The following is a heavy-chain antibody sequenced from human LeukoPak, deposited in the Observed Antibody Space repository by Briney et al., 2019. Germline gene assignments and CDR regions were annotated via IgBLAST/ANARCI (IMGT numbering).Heavy chain of an antibody. D-gene: IGHD2-15*01. CDR2: IKEDGSEK. V-gene: IGHV3-7*01. CDR3: ARAVSGNFDY. Sequence: GGSLRLSCAASGFTFTNYWMSWVRQAPGKGLEWVANIKEDGSEKYYADSVKGRFTISRDNAKDSLYLQMNSLRAEDMAVYYCARAVSGNFDYWGQGTLVTVSS. J-gene: IGHJ4*02. CDR1: GFTFTNYW.